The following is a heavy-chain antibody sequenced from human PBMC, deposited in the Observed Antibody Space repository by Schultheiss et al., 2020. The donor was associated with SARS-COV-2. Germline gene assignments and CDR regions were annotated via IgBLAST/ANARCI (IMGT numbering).Heavy chain of an antibody. D-gene: IGHD3-22*01. J-gene: IGHJ3*02. CDR2: IGTAGDT. V-gene: IGHV3-13*01. CDR1: GFTFDDYT. CDR3: ASDSSGYYYVGAFDI. Sequence: SCAASGFTFDDYTMHWVRQAPGKGLEWVSAIGTAGDTYYQGSVKGRFTISRENAKNTLYLQMNSLRAEDTAVYYCASDSSGYYYVGAFDIWGQGTMVTVSS.